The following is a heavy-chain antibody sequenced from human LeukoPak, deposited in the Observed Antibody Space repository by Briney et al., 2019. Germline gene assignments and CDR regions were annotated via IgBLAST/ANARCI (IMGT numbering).Heavy chain of an antibody. V-gene: IGHV4-59*01. Sequence: IPSESLSLTCTVSGGSISSYYWSWIRQPPGKGLEWIGYIYYSGSTNYNPSLKSRVTISVDTSKNQFSLKLSSVTAADTAVYYCARGSYDILTGYLHDYWGQGTLVTLSS. CDR3: ARGSYDILTGYLHDY. CDR2: IYYSGST. CDR1: GGSISSYY. D-gene: IGHD3-9*01. J-gene: IGHJ4*02.